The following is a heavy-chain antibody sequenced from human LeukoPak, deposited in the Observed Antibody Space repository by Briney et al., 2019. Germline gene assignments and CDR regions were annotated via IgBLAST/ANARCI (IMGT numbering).Heavy chain of an antibody. CDR2: IASDGTHT. Sequence: GGSLRLSCAASGFTFSAYFMHWVRQAPGKGLEWVADIASDGTHTFYAESVKGRFTISRDNSKNTLYLQMNSLRAEDTAVYYCAKAGCSSTNCYVDYWGQGTLVTVSS. D-gene: IGHD2-2*01. CDR3: AKAGCSSTNCYVDY. CDR1: GFTFSAYF. V-gene: IGHV3-30-3*01. J-gene: IGHJ4*02.